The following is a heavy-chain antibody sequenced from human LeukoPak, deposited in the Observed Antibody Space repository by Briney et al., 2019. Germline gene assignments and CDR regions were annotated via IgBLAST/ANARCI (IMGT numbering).Heavy chain of an antibody. CDR1: GYTFTDYY. D-gene: IGHD3-22*01. CDR2: INPNSGGT. V-gene: IGHV1-2*02. Sequence: ASVKVSCKASGYTFTDYYMHWVRQAPGQGLEWMGWINPNSGGTNYAQKFQGRVTMTRDTSISTAYMELSRLRSDDTAVYYCAGVYDSSGYYYFGYWGQGTLVTVSS. J-gene: IGHJ4*02. CDR3: AGVYDSSGYYYFGY.